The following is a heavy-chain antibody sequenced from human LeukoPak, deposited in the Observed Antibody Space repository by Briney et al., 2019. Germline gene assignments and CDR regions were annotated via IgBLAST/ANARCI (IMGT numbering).Heavy chain of an antibody. CDR2: IYTSGST. D-gene: IGHD3-10*01. V-gene: IGHV4-4*07. CDR3: ARADYYGSGSYLARVDYYYYMDV. J-gene: IGHJ6*03. Sequence: SETLSLTCTVSGGSISSYYWSWIRQPAGKGLEWIGRIYTSGSTNYNPSLKSRVTISVDTSKNQFSLKLSSVTAADTAVYYCARADYYGSGSYLARVDYYYYMDVWGKGTTVTISS. CDR1: GGSISSYY.